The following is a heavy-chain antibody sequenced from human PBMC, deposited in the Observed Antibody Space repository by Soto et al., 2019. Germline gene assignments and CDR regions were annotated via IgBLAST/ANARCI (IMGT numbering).Heavy chain of an antibody. CDR3: ARDSRAYTIFGVVNYGGMDV. CDR2: ISAYNGNT. D-gene: IGHD3-3*01. V-gene: IGHV1-18*01. CDR1: GYTFTSYG. Sequence: QVQLVQSGAEVKKPGASVKVSCKASGYTFTSYGISWVRQAPGQGLEWMGWISAYNGNTNYAQKLQGRVTMTTDTSPSTAYMELRSLRSVDTAVYYCARDSRAYTIFGVVNYGGMDVWGQGTTVTVSS. J-gene: IGHJ6*02.